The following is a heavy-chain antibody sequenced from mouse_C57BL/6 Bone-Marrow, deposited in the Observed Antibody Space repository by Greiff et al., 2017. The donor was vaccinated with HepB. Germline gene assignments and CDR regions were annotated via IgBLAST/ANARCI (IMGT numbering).Heavy chain of an antibody. Sequence: EVQLQQPGPGLVKPSQSLSLTCSVTGYSITSGYYWYWIRQFPGNKLEWMGYMSYDGSNNYNPSLKNRISITRDTSKNQFFLKLNSVTTEDTATYYCARDLKDDYYTYYAMDYWGQGTSVTVSS. CDR1: GYSITSGYY. CDR2: MSYDGSN. V-gene: IGHV3-6*01. D-gene: IGHD2-3*01. J-gene: IGHJ4*01. CDR3: ARDLKDDYYTYYAMDY.